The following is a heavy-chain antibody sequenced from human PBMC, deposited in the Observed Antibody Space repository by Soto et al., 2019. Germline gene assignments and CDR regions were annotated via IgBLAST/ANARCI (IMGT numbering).Heavy chain of an antibody. J-gene: IGHJ4*02. CDR3: ARGSSYCGGDCYSRDLYYFDY. D-gene: IGHD2-21*02. CDR1: GYTFTSYD. CDR2: MNPNSGNT. V-gene: IGHV1-8*01. Sequence: AASVKVSCKASGYTFTSYDINWVRQATGQGLEWMGWMNPNSGNTGYAQKFQGRVTMTRNTSISTAYMELSSLRSEDTAVYYCARGSSYCGGDCYSRDLYYFDYWGQGTLVTVSS.